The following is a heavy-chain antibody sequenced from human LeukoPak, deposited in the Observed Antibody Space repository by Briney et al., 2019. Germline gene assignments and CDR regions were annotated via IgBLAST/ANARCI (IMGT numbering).Heavy chain of an antibody. Sequence: SETLSLTCAVSGYSISSGDYWGWIRQPPGEGLEWIGSIYHSGSTHYNPSLKSRVTISVDTSKNQFSLKLSSVTAADTAVYYCARNTTEVVTAKWFDPWGQETLVTVSS. CDR3: ARNTTEVVTAKWFDP. CDR2: IYHSGST. CDR1: GYSISSGDY. J-gene: IGHJ5*02. D-gene: IGHD2-21*02. V-gene: IGHV4-38-2*01.